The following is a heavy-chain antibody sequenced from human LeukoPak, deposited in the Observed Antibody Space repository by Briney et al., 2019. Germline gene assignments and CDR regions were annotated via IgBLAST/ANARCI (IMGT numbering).Heavy chain of an antibody. CDR3: ARGSDDFWSGYSPSY. V-gene: IGHV1-2*02. CDR1: GYTFTGYY. Sequence: ASVKVSCKASGYTFTGYYMHWVRQAPGQGLEWMGWINPNSGGTNYAQKFQGRVTMTRDTSISTAYMELSRLRSDYTAVYYCARGSDDFWSGYSPSYWGQETLVTVSS. D-gene: IGHD3-3*01. CDR2: INPNSGGT. J-gene: IGHJ4*02.